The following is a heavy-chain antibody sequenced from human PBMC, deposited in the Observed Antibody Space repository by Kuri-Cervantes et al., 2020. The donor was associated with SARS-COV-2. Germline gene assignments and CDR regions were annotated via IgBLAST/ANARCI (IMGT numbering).Heavy chain of an antibody. J-gene: IGHJ2*01. CDR3: ARARRGDIVVVPAAIASQVHPGNWYFDL. V-gene: IGHV3-7*01. D-gene: IGHD2-2*02. CDR1: GFTFSSYG. Sequence: GGSLRLSCAASGFTFSSYGMHWVRQAPGKGLEWVANIKQDGSEKYYVDSVKGRFTISRDNAKNSLYLQMNSLRAEDTAVYYCARARRGDIVVVPAAIASQVHPGNWYFDLWGRGTLVTVSS. CDR2: IKQDGSEK.